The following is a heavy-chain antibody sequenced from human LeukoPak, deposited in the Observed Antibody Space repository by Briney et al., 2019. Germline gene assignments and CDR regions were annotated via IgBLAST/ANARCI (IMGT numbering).Heavy chain of an antibody. CDR1: GFTFSHYW. J-gene: IGHJ4*02. Sequence: GGSLRLSCAASGFTFSHYWIYWVRQVPGKGLVWVARIKPDGSGATYADSVKGRFTISRDNAKNTLYLQMNSLRAEDTAVYYCARDSGSGWHHDYWGQGTLVTVSS. V-gene: IGHV3-74*01. CDR2: IKPDGSGA. D-gene: IGHD6-19*01. CDR3: ARDSGSGWHHDY.